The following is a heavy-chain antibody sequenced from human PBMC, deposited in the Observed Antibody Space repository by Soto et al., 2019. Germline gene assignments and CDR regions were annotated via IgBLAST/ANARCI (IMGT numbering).Heavy chain of an antibody. CDR3: AREESVYCSGGSCYQFDY. J-gene: IGHJ4*02. CDR1: GYTFTSYG. CDR2: ISAYNGNT. D-gene: IGHD2-15*01. Sequence: AAVKVSCKASGYTFTSYGISWVRQAPGQGLEWMGWISAYNGNTNYAQKLQGRVTMTTDTSTSTAYMELRSLRSDDTAVYYCAREESVYCSGGSCYQFDYWGQGTLVTVSS. V-gene: IGHV1-18*01.